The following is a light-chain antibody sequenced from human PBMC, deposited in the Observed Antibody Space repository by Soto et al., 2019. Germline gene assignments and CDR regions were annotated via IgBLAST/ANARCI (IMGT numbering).Light chain of an antibody. Sequence: DIQMTQSPSTLSASVGDRATITCRASQSINNWLAWYQQKPGKAPKLLIYDASSLESGVPSSFRGSGSGTEFTLTISSLQPDDFATYHCPQYNSYSFTFGPGTKVDLK. CDR3: PQYNSYSFT. V-gene: IGKV1-5*01. J-gene: IGKJ3*01. CDR1: QSINNW. CDR2: DAS.